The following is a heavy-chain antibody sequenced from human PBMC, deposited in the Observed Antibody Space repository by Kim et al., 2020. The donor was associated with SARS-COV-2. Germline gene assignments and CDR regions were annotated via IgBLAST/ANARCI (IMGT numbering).Heavy chain of an antibody. D-gene: IGHD6-13*01. CDR2: INPNSGGT. Sequence: ASVKVSCKASGYTFTGYYIHWVRQAPGQGLEWMGWINPNSGGTNYGQKFQGRVTMTRDTSISTAYMKMSRLRSDDTAIYYCARDESADGILYWGQGTLVTVSS. V-gene: IGHV1-2*02. CDR1: GYTFTGYY. J-gene: IGHJ4*02. CDR3: ARDESADGILY.